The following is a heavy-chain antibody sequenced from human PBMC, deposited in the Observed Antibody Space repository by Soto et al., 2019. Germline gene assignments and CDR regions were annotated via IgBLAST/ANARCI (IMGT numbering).Heavy chain of an antibody. D-gene: IGHD3-22*01. J-gene: IGHJ4*02. Sequence: EVQLLESGGGLVQPGGSLRLSCAASGFTFSSYAMSWVRQAPGKWLEWVSAISGSGGSTYYADSVKGRFTISRDNTKHPLYLQMNSLRAEDTAVYYCAKALTPTYYYDSSGYFDYWGQGTLVTVSS. CDR3: AKALTPTYYYDSSGYFDY. CDR1: GFTFSSYA. CDR2: ISGSGGST. V-gene: IGHV3-23*01.